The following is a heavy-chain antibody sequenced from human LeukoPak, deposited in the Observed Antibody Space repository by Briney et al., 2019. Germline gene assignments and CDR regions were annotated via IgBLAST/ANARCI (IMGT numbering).Heavy chain of an antibody. CDR1: GFTVSPYT. V-gene: IGHV3-30*04. CDR3: ARNDRGYCASTSCFAPFAL. J-gene: IGHJ4*02. CDR2: ISYHGTNN. Sequence: GGSLRLSCAASGFTVSPYTIHWVRQAPGKGLEWVAVISYHGTNNYYADSVKGRFIISRDNSKHTIYLQMNNLRPEDTAVYFCARNDRGYCASTSCFAPFALWGRGTLVTVSS. D-gene: IGHD2-2*01.